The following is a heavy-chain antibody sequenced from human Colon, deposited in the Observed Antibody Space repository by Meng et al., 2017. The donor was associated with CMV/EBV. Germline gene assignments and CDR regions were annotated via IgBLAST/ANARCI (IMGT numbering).Heavy chain of an antibody. CDR2: ISKGGSET. CDR1: GFMFSTYA. CDR3: ATYPRGPDYFLDH. J-gene: IGHJ4*02. D-gene: IGHD4/OR15-4a*01. V-gene: IGHV3-23*03. Sequence: GESLKISCAASGFMFSTYAMSWVRQAPGKGLEWVSVISKGGSETYYADSMKGRFTISRDDSSNMVYLQMSSLRDDDTATYFCATYPRGPDYFLDHWGQGTLVTVSS.